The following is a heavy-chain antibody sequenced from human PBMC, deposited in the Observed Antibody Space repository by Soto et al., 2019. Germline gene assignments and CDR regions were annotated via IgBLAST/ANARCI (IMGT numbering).Heavy chain of an antibody. CDR2: TSYDGRNK. J-gene: IGHJ4*02. D-gene: IGHD2-2*01. V-gene: IGHV3-30*04. CDR3: AREMGYCVSTSCPFDY. CDR1: GFILSSHA. Sequence: QVQLVESGGGVVQPGRSLRLSCTASGFILSSHAMHWVRQAPGKGLEWVAITSYDGRNKYHADSVKGRFTISRDNSKNTLSLQMNSLRAEDTAVYYCAREMGYCVSTSCPFDYWGQGTLVTVSS.